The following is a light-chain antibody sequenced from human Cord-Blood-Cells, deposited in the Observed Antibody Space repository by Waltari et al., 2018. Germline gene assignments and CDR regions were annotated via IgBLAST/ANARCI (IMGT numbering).Light chain of an antibody. CDR2: GAS. Sequence: DIVMTKSPDSLAVSLGGRATINCKSRRRVLYSSNNKNYLAWYQQKPGQPPKLLIYGASTRESGVPDRFSGSGSGTDFTLTISSLQAEDVAVYYCQQYYSTLALTFGGGTKVEIK. CDR1: RRVLYSSNNKNY. V-gene: IGKV4-1*01. J-gene: IGKJ4*01. CDR3: QQYYSTLALT.